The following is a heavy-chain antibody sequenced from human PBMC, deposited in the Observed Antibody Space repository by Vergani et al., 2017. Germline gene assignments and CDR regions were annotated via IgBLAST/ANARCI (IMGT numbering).Heavy chain of an antibody. CDR2: INHSGST. CDR3: ARGRSSGWYFYYFDY. V-gene: IGHV4-34*01. J-gene: IGHJ4*02. D-gene: IGHD6-19*01. CDR1: GGSFSGYY. Sequence: QVQLQQWGAGLLKPSETLSLTCAVYGGSFSGYYWSWIRQPPGKGLEWIGEINHSGSTNYNPYLKSRVTISVGTSKNQFSLKLSSVTAADTAVYYCARGRSSGWYFYYFDYWGQGTLVTVSS.